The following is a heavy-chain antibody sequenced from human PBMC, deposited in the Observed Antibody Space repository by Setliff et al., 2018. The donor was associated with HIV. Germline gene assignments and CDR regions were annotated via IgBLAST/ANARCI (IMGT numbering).Heavy chain of an antibody. J-gene: IGHJ4*02. D-gene: IGHD3-10*01. CDR3: AGGSPRGHDYLNY. Sequence: PSETLSLTCAVHGGTFSGFYWSWIRQPPGKGLEWIGEINDDGSSNYNPSLKSRVAISVDTSKNQLSLNVTSVTAADTAVYYCAGGSPRGHDYLNYWGQGTLVTVSS. V-gene: IGHV4-34*01. CDR1: GGTFSGFY. CDR2: INDDGSS.